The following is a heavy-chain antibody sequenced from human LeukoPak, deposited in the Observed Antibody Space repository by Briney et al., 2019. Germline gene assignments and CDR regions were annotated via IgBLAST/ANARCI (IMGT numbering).Heavy chain of an antibody. V-gene: IGHV4-34*01. CDR2: INQSGST. Sequence: PSETLSLTCAVYGGSFSGYYWSWIRQPPGKGLEWIGEINQSGSTNYNPSLKSRVTISVGTSKNQFSLKLDSVTAADTAVYYCARRRYFDYWGQGTPVTVSS. CDR1: GGSFSGYY. CDR3: ARRRYFDY. J-gene: IGHJ4*02.